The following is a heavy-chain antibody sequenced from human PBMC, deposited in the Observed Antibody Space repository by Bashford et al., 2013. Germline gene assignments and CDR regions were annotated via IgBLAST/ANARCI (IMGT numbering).Heavy chain of an antibody. V-gene: IGHV1-18*04. J-gene: IGHJ4*02. Sequence: ASVKVSCKASGGTFSSYAISWVRQAPGQGLEWMGWISANNANTNYAQQFLGRVTLTTDTSTGTAYMELRSLTSDDTAVYYCARQRDYYDTSTYYLNIYFDYWGQGTLVTVSS. CDR1: GGTFSSYA. CDR3: ARQRDYYDTSTYYLNIYFDY. CDR2: ISANNANT. D-gene: IGHD3-22*01.